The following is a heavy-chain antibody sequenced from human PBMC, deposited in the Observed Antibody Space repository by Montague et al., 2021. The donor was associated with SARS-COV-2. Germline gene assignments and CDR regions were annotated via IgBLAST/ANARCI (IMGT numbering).Heavy chain of an antibody. V-gene: IGHV4-61*02. CDR3: ARDRPPVATTFYYYYYVMDV. CDR1: GGSISSGSCY. J-gene: IGHJ6*02. Sequence: TLSLTCTVSGGSISSGSCYWSWIRQPAGKGLEWIGRIYTSGSTNYNPSLKSRVTISGDTSKNQFSLKLSSVTAADTAVYYCARDRPPVATTFYYYYYVMDVWGQGTTVTVSS. D-gene: IGHD5-12*01. CDR2: IYTSGST.